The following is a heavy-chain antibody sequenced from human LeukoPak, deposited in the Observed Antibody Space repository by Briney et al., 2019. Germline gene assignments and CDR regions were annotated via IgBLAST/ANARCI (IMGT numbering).Heavy chain of an antibody. CDR1: GDSISSGAYS. V-gene: IGHV4-30-2*01. CDR3: ARVTVATNVIDY. D-gene: IGHD5-12*01. Sequence: SETLSLTCAVSGDSISSGAYSWNWIRQPPGKGLEWIGNIYHSGNTYYNPSLQSRVTISIDRSTNQFSLKVSSVTAADTAMYYCARVTVATNVIDYWGQGTLVTVSS. CDR2: IYHSGNT. J-gene: IGHJ4*02.